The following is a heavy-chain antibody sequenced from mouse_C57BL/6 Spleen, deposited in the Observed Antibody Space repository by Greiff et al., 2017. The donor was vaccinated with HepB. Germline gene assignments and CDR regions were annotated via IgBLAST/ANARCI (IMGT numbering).Heavy chain of an antibody. Sequence: QVQLQQSGAELVKPGASVKMSCKASGYTFTSYWITWVKQRPGQGLEWIGDIYPGSGSTNYNEKFKSKATLTVDTSSSTAYMQLSSLTSEDSAVYYCGSSGYVGDYFDYWGQGTTLTVSS. V-gene: IGHV1-55*01. J-gene: IGHJ2*01. D-gene: IGHD3-2*02. CDR3: GSSGYVGDYFDY. CDR2: IYPGSGST. CDR1: GYTFTSYW.